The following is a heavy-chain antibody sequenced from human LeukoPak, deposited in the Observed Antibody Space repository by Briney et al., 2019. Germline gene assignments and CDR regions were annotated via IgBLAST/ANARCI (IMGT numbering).Heavy chain of an antibody. V-gene: IGHV3-23*01. CDR3: AKSPNSTYLRGVIGFDP. J-gene: IGHJ5*02. CDR2: ISGSGGST. Sequence: PGGSLRLSCAASGFTLSSYAVSWVRQAPGKGLEWVSAISGSGGSTYYADSVKGRFTISRDNSKNTLYLQMNSLRAEDTAVYYCAKSPNSTYLRGVIGFDPWGQGTLVTVSS. CDR1: GFTLSSYA. D-gene: IGHD3-10*01.